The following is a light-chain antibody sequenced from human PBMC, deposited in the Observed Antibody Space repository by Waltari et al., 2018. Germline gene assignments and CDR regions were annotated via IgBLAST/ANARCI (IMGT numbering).Light chain of an antibody. Sequence: AIRITQSPSSLPASTGARLTITCRASQSMSSYLAWYQQKPGKAPKVLIYAASTLQSGVPSRFSGSGSGTDFTLTISCLQSEDFAIYYCQQYYSSPATFGQGTKVEIK. CDR1: QSMSSY. V-gene: IGKV1-8*01. CDR2: AAS. CDR3: QQYYSSPAT. J-gene: IGKJ1*01.